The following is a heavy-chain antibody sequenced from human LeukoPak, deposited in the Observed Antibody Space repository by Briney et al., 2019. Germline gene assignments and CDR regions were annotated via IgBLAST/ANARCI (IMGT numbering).Heavy chain of an antibody. J-gene: IGHJ4*02. D-gene: IGHD1-26*01. CDR1: GGSISSSSYY. V-gene: IGHV4-39*07. CDR3: ARVVGATMFG. Sequence: PSETLSLTCTVSGGSISSSSYYWGWIRQPPGKGLEWIGSIYYSGSTNYNPSLKSRVTISVDKSKNQFSLKLSSVTAADTAVYYCARVVGATMFGWGQGTLVTVSS. CDR2: IYYSGST.